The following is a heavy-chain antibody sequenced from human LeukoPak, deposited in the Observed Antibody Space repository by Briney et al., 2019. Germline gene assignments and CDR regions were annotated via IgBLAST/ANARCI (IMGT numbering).Heavy chain of an antibody. D-gene: IGHD6-13*01. Sequence: GESLKISCKGSGYSFTSYWTGWVRQMPGKGLEWMGIIYPGDSDTRYSPSFQGQVTISADKSISTAYLQWSSLKASDTAMYYCARLGSSLPYYYYGMDVWGQGTTVTVSS. CDR3: ARLGSSLPYYYYGMDV. CDR2: IYPGDSDT. J-gene: IGHJ6*02. V-gene: IGHV5-51*01. CDR1: GYSFTSYW.